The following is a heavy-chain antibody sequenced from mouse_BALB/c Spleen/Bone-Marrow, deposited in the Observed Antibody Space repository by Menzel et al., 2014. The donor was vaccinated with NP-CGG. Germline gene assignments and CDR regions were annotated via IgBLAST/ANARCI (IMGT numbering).Heavy chain of an antibody. D-gene: IGHD1-1*02. CDR1: GFSITSGYY. J-gene: IGHJ1*01. CDR3: ARALGSYVWYFDV. Sequence: DVKLQESGPGLMKPSQSLSLTCSVTGFSITSGYYWNWIRQFPGHTLEWTGYITFDGSYDYNPSLKNRISITRDTSNNQFFLKLNSVTAEDTASYYCARALGSYVWYFDVWGAGTTVTVSS. V-gene: IGHV3-6*02. CDR2: ITFDGSY.